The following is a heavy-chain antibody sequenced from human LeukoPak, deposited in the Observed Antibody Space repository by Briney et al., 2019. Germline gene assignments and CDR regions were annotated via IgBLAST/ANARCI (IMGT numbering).Heavy chain of an antibody. Sequence: GSSVKVSCKVSGSSFNNYAIAWVRQPPGQGLEWMGGIISFFDTTDFAQRFQGRVTISADESSSTVYMELSSLRSEDTAIYYCARIIAGATGVYYMDIWGKGTSVTVSS. CDR3: ARIIAGATGVYYMDI. CDR2: IISFFDTT. CDR1: GSSFNNYA. V-gene: IGHV1-69*01. D-gene: IGHD1-26*01. J-gene: IGHJ6*03.